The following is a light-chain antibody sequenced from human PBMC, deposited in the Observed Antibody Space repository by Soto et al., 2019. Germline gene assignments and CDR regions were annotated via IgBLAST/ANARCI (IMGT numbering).Light chain of an antibody. CDR1: QSVSSTY. J-gene: IGKJ1*01. CDR2: GAS. Sequence: VLTQSPGTLSLSPGERATLSCRASQSVSSTYLAWYQRKPGQAPRLLIYGASSKATGIPDRFSGSGSGTDFTLTISRLEPEDCAVYYCQQFGSSPRTFGQGTKVEI. V-gene: IGKV3-20*01. CDR3: QQFGSSPRT.